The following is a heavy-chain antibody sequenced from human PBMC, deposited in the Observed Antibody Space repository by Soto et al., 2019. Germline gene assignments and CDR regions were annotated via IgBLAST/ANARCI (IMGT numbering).Heavy chain of an antibody. CDR1: GFTFDDYA. J-gene: IGHJ6*03. CDR3: AKDKSTGEYSYYRYMDV. D-gene: IGHD4-17*01. Sequence: EVQLVESGGGLVQPDRSLRLSCAASGFTFDDYAMHWVRQAPGKGLEWVSGISWNSGNLDYADSVKSRFTISRDNAKNSLYLQMDSLRPEDTALYYCAKDKSTGEYSYYRYMDVWGKGTTVTVSS. V-gene: IGHV3-9*01. CDR2: ISWNSGNL.